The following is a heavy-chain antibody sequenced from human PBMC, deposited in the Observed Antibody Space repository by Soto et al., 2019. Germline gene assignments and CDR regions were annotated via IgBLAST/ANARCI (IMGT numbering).Heavy chain of an antibody. J-gene: IGHJ6*02. Sequence: QVQLVVSGGGVVQPGRSLRLSCAASGFTFSSYAMHWVRQAPGKGLEWVAVISYDGSNKYYADSVKGRFTISRDNSKNTLYLQMNSLRAEATAVYHCARDRSCSSTSCYFKYYYGMDVWGQGTTVTVSS. V-gene: IGHV3-30-3*01. CDR1: GFTFSSYA. D-gene: IGHD2-2*01. CDR2: ISYDGSNK. CDR3: ARDRSCSSTSCYFKYYYGMDV.